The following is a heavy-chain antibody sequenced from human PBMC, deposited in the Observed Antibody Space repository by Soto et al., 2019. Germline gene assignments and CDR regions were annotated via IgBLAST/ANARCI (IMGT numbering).Heavy chain of an antibody. J-gene: IGHJ4*02. D-gene: IGHD3-10*01. Sequence: PGGSLRLSCAASGFTFSSYSMNWVRQAPGKGLEWVSYISSSSSTIYYADSVKGRFTISRDNAKNSLYLQMNSLRAEDTAVYYCARESITMVRGIGGYWGQGTLVTVSS. CDR1: GFTFSSYS. V-gene: IGHV3-48*01. CDR2: ISSSSSTI. CDR3: ARESITMVRGIGGY.